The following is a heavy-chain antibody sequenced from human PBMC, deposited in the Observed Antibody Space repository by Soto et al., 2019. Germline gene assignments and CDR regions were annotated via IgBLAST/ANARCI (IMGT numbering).Heavy chain of an antibody. CDR2: INPNSGGT. D-gene: IGHD4-17*01. CDR1: GYTFTGYY. Sequence: ASVKVSFKASGYTFTGYYIHWVRQAPGQGLEWMGWINPNSGGTNYAQKFQGWVTMTRDTSISTAYMELSRLRSDDTAVYYCARDKGTTGYYYGMDVWGQGTTVTFSS. CDR3: ARDKGTTGYYYGMDV. V-gene: IGHV1-2*04. J-gene: IGHJ6*02.